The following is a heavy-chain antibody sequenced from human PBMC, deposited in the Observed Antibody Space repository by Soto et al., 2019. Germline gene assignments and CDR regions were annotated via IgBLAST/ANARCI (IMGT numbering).Heavy chain of an antibody. J-gene: IGHJ4*02. V-gene: IGHV4-30-2*01. Sequence: QLQLQESGSGLVKPSQTLSLTCAVSGGSISSGGYSWSWILQPPGKGLGWIGYISQSGSPYYNPSLKXLXPXXADRSKNQCSLKLRPVTAADTAVYYCASGSHVPHSWGQGTLVTVSS. CDR1: GGSISSGGYS. D-gene: IGHD6-6*01. CDR2: ISQSGSP. CDR3: ASGSHVPHS.